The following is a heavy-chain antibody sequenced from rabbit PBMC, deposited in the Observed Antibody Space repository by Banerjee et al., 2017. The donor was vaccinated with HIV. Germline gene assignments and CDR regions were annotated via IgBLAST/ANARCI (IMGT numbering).Heavy chain of an antibody. CDR1: GFTFSSYW. CDR2: IYAGSSVST. D-gene: IGHD8-1*01. V-gene: IGHV1S40*01. J-gene: IGHJ3*01. Sequence: QSLEESGGDLVKPGASLTLTCTASGFTFSSYWMCWVRQAPGKGLEWIACIYAGSSVSTYYATWAKGRFTISKTSSTTVTLQMTSLTAADTATYFCARNWDYYGTSTYYDLWGQGTLVTVS. CDR3: ARNWDYYGTSTYYDL.